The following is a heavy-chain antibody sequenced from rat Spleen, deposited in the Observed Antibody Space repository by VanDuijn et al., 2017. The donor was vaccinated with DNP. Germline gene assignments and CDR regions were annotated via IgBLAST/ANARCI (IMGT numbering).Heavy chain of an antibody. Sequence: QVQLKESGPGLVQPSQTLSLTCTVAGLSLTSYNVHWVRQPPGKGLEWMGLIGNTGGTYYNSALKSRLSISRDTSKNQVLLKMNSLQTDDAGTYYCTREQDYYYDGGYYPTMDVWGQGTPVTVSS. CDR3: TREQDYYYDGGYYPTMDV. J-gene: IGHJ4*01. V-gene: IGHV2-41*01. D-gene: IGHD1-12*02. CDR2: IGNTGGT. CDR1: GLSLTSYN.